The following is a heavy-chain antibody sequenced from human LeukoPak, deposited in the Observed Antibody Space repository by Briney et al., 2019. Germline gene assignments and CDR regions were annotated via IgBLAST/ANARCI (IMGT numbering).Heavy chain of an antibody. CDR2: ITTSSSYI. Sequence: AGGSLRLSCAASGFTFSSYNMNWVRQAPGKGLEWVSSITTSSSYIYYADSVKGRFTISRDNAKNSLYLQMNSLRAEDTAVYYCARDLGGYSYGSHFDYWGQGTLVTVSS. J-gene: IGHJ4*02. D-gene: IGHD5-18*01. CDR1: GFTFSSYN. V-gene: IGHV3-21*01. CDR3: ARDLGGYSYGSHFDY.